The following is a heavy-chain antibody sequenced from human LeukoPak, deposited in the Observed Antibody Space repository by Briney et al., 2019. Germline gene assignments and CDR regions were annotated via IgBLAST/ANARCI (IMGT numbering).Heavy chain of an antibody. Sequence: GGSLRLSCAASGFTFISYAIHWVRQAPGKGLEWVAVISFHGTDTFYADSVKGRFTISRDNSKNTLYLQMNSPRAEDTAAYYCAKDGNWARFENWGQGTLVTVSS. CDR1: GFTFISYA. CDR2: ISFHGTDT. D-gene: IGHD7-27*01. CDR3: AKDGNWARFEN. J-gene: IGHJ4*02. V-gene: IGHV3-30*04.